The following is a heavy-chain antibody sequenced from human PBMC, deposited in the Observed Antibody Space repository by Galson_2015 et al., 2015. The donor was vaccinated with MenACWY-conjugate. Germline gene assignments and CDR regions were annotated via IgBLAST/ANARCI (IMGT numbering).Heavy chain of an antibody. Sequence: SLRLSCAASGFTVSSDYMSWVRHAPGKGLEWVSVIYSDGTTHYADSVKGRFTISRDNSKNTVYLQMNSLTVEATDVYDCARDTHSPSRAGWWGQATLVNVSS. CDR1: GFTVSSDY. D-gene: IGHD6-19*01. CDR3: ARDTHSPSRAGW. V-gene: IGHV3-53*01. J-gene: IGHJ4*02. CDR2: IYSDGTT.